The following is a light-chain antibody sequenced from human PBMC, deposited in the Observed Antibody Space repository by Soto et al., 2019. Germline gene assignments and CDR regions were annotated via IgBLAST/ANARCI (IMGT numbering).Light chain of an antibody. CDR2: ANS. J-gene: IGLJ2*01. V-gene: IGLV1-40*01. Sequence: QSVLTQPPSVSGAPGQRVTISCSGSSSNIGAGSDVHWYQQLPGTAPKLLIYANSNRPSGVPDRFSGSKSGTSASLAITGLQAEDEADYYCQSYDSGLRGVVFGGGTKLTVL. CDR1: SSNIGAGSD. CDR3: QSYDSGLRGVV.